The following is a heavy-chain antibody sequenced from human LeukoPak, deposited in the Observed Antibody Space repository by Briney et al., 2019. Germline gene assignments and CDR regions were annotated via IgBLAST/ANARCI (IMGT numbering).Heavy chain of an antibody. Sequence: ASVKVSCKASGYTFTSYSINWVRQAPGQGLEWMGWISTYNGNTNYAQKLQGRVTMTRDTSISTAYMELSRLRSDDTAVYYCARNRQLGTYYYYGMDVWGQGTTVTVSS. CDR2: ISTYNGNT. V-gene: IGHV1-18*01. J-gene: IGHJ6*02. CDR3: ARNRQLGTYYYYGMDV. CDR1: GYTFTSYS. D-gene: IGHD6-6*01.